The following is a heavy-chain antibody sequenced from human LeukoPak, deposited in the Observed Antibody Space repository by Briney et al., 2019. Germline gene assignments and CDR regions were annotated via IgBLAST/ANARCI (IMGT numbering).Heavy chain of an antibody. Sequence: ASVTVSCKASGYTFTGYYMHWVRQAPGQGLEWMGWINPNSGGTNYAQKFQGRVTMTRDTSISTAYMELSRLRSDDTAVYYCARVSVVEVAAASDYWGQGTLVTVSS. CDR3: ARVSVVEVAAASDY. D-gene: IGHD6-13*01. CDR2: INPNSGGT. V-gene: IGHV1-2*02. J-gene: IGHJ4*02. CDR1: GYTFTGYY.